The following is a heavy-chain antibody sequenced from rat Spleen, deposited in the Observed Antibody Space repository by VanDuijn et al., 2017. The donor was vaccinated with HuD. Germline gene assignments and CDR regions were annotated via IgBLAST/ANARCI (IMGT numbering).Heavy chain of an antibody. Sequence: EVQLVESGGGLVQPGRSLKLSCAASGFTFSNYYIAGVRQAPTTGLEWVASINFDGSVTYYRDSVKGRFTISRDNAKNTVDMQLSSLRSEDTAMYFCAREAEYLRDFDYWGQGVVVTVSS. J-gene: IGHJ2*01. V-gene: IGHV5-7*01. D-gene: IGHD2-1*01. CDR2: INFDGSVT. CDR1: GFTFSNYY. CDR3: AREAEYLRDFDY.